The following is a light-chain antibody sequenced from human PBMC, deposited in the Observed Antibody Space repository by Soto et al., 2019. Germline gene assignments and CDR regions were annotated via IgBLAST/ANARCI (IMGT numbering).Light chain of an antibody. Sequence: EIVMTQSPATLSVSPGERATLSCRASQSVSTNLAWYQQKPGQAPRLVTYGASSRATGIPDRFSGSGSGTDFTLTISRLEPEDFAVYYCQQYGSSPRTFGQGSKVDIK. CDR2: GAS. J-gene: IGKJ1*01. CDR1: QSVSTN. V-gene: IGKV3-20*01. CDR3: QQYGSSPRT.